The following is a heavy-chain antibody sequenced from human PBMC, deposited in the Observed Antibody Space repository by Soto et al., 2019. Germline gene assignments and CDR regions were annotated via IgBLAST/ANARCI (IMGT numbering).Heavy chain of an antibody. Sequence: GGSLRLSCVASGFTSENYPMHWVRQPPGKGLEWVAHITWNSANIGYADSVKGRFTVSRDNATNSLYLQMNSLTAEDTALYYCAKRRRTSWGMDVWGQGTTVTVSS. CDR3: AKRRRTSWGMDV. CDR2: ITWNSANI. J-gene: IGHJ6*02. V-gene: IGHV3-9*02. D-gene: IGHD3-16*01. CDR1: GFTSENYP.